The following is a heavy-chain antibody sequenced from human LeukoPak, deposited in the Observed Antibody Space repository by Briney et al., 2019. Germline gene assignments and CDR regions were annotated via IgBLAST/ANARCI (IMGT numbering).Heavy chain of an antibody. J-gene: IGHJ6*03. CDR2: ISGSGKST. CDR3: ARDRGNSDMDV. CDR1: GFTFSNYG. V-gene: IGHV3-23*01. D-gene: IGHD4-23*01. Sequence: GGTLRLSCAVSGFTFSNYGMSWVRQAPGKGLEWVSLISGSGKSTYYADSVKGRFTISRDNSKNTLYLQMNSLRAEDTAVYYCARDRGNSDMDVWGKGTTVTISS.